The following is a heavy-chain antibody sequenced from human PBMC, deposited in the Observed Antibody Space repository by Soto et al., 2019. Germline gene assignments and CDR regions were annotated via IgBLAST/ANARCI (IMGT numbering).Heavy chain of an antibody. CDR2: ISWNSDSI. CDR3: ASGRGYDILTCYYPYFDY. V-gene: IGHV3-9*01. Sequence: EVQLVESGGGLAQPGRSLRLSCAASGFTFDDYAMHWVRQAPGKCLDWVSGISWNSDSIGYADSVKGRFTISRDNAKKSLSLQMNRLRADVTALYYCASGRGYDILTCYYPYFDYWGQGTLVTVSS. J-gene: IGHJ4*02. D-gene: IGHD3-9*01. CDR1: GFTFDDYA.